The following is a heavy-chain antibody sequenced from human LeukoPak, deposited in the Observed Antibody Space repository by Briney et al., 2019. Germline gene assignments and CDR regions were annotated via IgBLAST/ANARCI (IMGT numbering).Heavy chain of an antibody. D-gene: IGHD4-17*01. CDR1: GYTFTSYA. J-gene: IGHJ4*02. CDR2: INAGNGYT. Sequence: ASVKVSCKASGYTFTSYAMHWVRQAPGQRLEWMGWINAGNGYTKYSQKFQGRVTITRDTSASTAYMELSSLRSEDTAVYYCAREGRDYGDLPLDYWGQGTLVTVSS. V-gene: IGHV1-3*01. CDR3: AREGRDYGDLPLDY.